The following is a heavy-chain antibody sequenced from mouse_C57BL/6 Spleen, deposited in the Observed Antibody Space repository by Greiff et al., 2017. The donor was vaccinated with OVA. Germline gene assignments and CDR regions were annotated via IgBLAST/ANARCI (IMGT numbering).Heavy chain of an antibody. V-gene: IGHV1-69*01. CDR1: GYTFTSYW. Sequence: QVQLQQPGAELVMPGASVKLSCKASGYTFTSYWMHWVKQRPGQGLEWIGEIDPSDSYTNYNQKFKGKSTLTVDKSSSTAYMQLSSLTSEDSAVYYCARWPGDYYGSSPWYFDVWGTGTTVTVSS. D-gene: IGHD1-1*01. CDR2: IDPSDSYT. CDR3: ARWPGDYYGSSPWYFDV. J-gene: IGHJ1*03.